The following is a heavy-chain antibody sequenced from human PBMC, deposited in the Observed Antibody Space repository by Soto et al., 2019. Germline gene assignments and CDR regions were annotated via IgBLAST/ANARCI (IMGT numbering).Heavy chain of an antibody. CDR3: ARDEGDYGDYEADYFDY. CDR1: GFTFSSYW. CDR2: IKQDGSEK. J-gene: IGHJ4*02. Sequence: EVQLVESGGGLVQPGGSLRLSCAASGFTFSSYWMSWVRQAPGKGLEWVANIKQDGSEKYYVDSVKGRFTISRDNAKNSLYLKMNSLRAADTAVYYCARDEGDYGDYEADYFDYWGQGTLVTVS. V-gene: IGHV3-7*01. D-gene: IGHD4-17*01.